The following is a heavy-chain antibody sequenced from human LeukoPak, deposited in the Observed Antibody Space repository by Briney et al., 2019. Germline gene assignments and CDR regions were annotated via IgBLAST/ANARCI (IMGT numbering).Heavy chain of an antibody. CDR3: TRESPASMIRAWTFDI. Sequence: PGGSLRLSCTASGFTFGDYAMSWFRQAPGKGLEWVGFIRSKAYGGTTEYAASVKGRFTISRDDSKSIAYLQMNSLKTEDTAVYYCTRESPASMIRAWTFDIWGQGTMVTVSS. V-gene: IGHV3-49*03. D-gene: IGHD3-10*01. CDR2: IRSKAYGGTT. J-gene: IGHJ3*02. CDR1: GFTFGDYA.